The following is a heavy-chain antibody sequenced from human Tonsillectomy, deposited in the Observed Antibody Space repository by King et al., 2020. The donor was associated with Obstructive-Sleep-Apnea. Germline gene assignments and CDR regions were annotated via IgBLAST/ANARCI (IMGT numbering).Heavy chain of an antibody. CDR3: VKAPGTAFDY. J-gene: IGHJ4*02. Sequence: VQLVESGGGLVQPGGSLRLSCSASGFTFSKYAMHWVRQAPGKGLEYVSAISSNGGSTYYGDSVRGRFTSSRDNSKNTLYLQISSLRTEDTAVYYYVKAPGTAFDYWGQGTLVTVSS. V-gene: IGHV3-64D*06. CDR2: ISSNGGST. CDR1: GFTFSKYA.